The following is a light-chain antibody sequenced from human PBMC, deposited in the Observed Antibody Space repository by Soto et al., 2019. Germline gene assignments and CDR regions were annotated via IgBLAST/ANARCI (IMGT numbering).Light chain of an antibody. J-gene: IGKJ5*01. CDR3: HQLETYPLT. CDR2: DVF. CDR1: LGISSA. V-gene: IGKV1-13*02. Sequence: AIQVTQSPSSLSASVGDTVTITCRASLGISSAFAWYQQKPGKVPRLLIYDVFNLQSGDPSRFSGSGSGTDFTLTISRLQPEDFAPYYCHQLETYPLTFGQGTRLEVK.